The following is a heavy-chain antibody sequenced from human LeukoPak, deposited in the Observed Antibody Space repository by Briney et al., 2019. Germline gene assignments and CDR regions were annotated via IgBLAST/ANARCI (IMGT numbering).Heavy chain of an antibody. J-gene: IGHJ4*02. CDR2: ISTSGRAT. D-gene: IGHD5/OR15-5a*01. Sequence: GSLRLSCAASGFAFSTYAMTWVRQAPEKGLQWVSTISTSGRATYYADSAEGRFTISRDNSKNTLYLQMNSLRADDTAVYYCAKARGSSVYEQFDYWGQGTQVTVSP. CDR1: GFAFSTYA. CDR3: AKARGSSVYEQFDY. V-gene: IGHV3-23*01.